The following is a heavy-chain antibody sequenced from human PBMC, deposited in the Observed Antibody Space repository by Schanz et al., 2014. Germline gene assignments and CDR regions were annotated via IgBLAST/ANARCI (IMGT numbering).Heavy chain of an antibody. Sequence: QVQLVESGGGVVQPGRSLRLSCVASGFTFSSYDVFWVRQAPGKGLEWVAILWHDGSKKYYADSVKGRFTVSRDNSKNTLYLQLNSLRAEDTAVYYCARGRVLESWGQGTLXTVSS. CDR1: GFTFSSYD. J-gene: IGHJ5*02. CDR3: ARGRVLES. D-gene: IGHD1-1*01. V-gene: IGHV3-33*01. CDR2: LWHDGSKK.